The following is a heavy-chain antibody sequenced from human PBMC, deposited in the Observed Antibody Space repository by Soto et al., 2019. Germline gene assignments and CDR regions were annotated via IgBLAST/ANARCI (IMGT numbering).Heavy chain of an antibody. J-gene: IGHJ4*01. CDR3: ARDFDDNGSGTMGAYFDY. CDR1: GVTVSRNS. CDR2: IYSGGST. D-gene: IGHD3-10*01. Sequence: EVPLVESGGGLVQPGGSLRLACAAAGVTVSRNSMSWFRQAPGKGLEWVSVIYSGGSTYYADSVKGRFTISRDNSKNTLYLKMHSLRAEDRAGYFCARDFDDNGSGTMGAYFDYWGHAHLVTVSS. V-gene: IGHV3-66*01.